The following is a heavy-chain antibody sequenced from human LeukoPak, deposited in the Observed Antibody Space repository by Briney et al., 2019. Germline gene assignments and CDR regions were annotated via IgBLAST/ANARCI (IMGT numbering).Heavy chain of an antibody. D-gene: IGHD3-3*01. CDR2: ITPYNGNT. J-gene: IGHJ4*02. CDR3: ARAVPPNLEWFYY. Sequence: ASVKVSCKASGYTFTSYGISWVRQAPGQGLEWMGWITPYNGNTNYARKLQGRVTMTTDTSTSTAYMELRSLRSDDTAVYYCARAVPPNLEWFYYWGQGTLVTVSS. V-gene: IGHV1-18*01. CDR1: GYTFTSYG.